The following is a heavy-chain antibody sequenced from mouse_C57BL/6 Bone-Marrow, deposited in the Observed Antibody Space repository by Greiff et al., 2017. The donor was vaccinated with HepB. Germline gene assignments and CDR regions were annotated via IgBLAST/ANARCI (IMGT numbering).Heavy chain of an antibody. CDR3: STRVYEWGDFGV. J-gene: IGHJ1*03. D-gene: IGHD2-3*01. CDR2: IDPENGDT. CDR1: GFNIKDDY. Sequence: VQLQQSGAELVRPGASVKLSCTASGFNIKDDYMHWVKQRPEQGLEWIGWIDPENGDTEYASKFQGKATITADTSSNTAYLQLSSLTSEDAAVYYWSTRVYEWGDFGVWGTGTTVTVSS. V-gene: IGHV14-4*01.